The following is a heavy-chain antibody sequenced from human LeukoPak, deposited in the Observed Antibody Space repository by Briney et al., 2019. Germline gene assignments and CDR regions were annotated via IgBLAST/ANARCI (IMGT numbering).Heavy chain of an antibody. CDR3: TRGHWGLQS. CDR1: GGSISSSY. Sequence: SETLSLTCTVSGGSISSSYWSWIRQSPGKGLEWISYIHHSGNSDYNPSLRSRVTTSLDTSKNQFSLNLISVTAADTAVYYCTRGHWGLQSWSQGTLVTVSS. V-gene: IGHV4-59*01. CDR2: IHHSGNS. D-gene: IGHD7-27*01. J-gene: IGHJ5*02.